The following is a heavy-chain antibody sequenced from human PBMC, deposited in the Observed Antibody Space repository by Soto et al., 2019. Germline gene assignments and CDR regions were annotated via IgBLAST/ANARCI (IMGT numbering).Heavy chain of an antibody. CDR1: GGSISSYY. J-gene: IGHJ4*02. V-gene: IGHV4-59*01. D-gene: IGHD6-13*01. Sequence: SETLSLTCTVSGGSISSYYWSWIRQPPGKGLEWIGYIYYSGSTNYNPSLKSRVTISVDTSKNQFSLKLSSVTAADTAVYYCARAEVKGADGTLEYWGQGTLVTVSS. CDR3: ARAEVKGADGTLEY. CDR2: IYYSGST.